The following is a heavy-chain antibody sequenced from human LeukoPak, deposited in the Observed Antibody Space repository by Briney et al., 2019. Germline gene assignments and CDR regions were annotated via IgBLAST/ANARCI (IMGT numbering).Heavy chain of an antibody. J-gene: IGHJ4*02. CDR1: GFTFSNYG. D-gene: IGHD2-15*01. CDR2: ISYDGNNR. CDR3: AKGVDYCSGGSCPADY. Sequence: GGSLRLSCAASGFTFSNYGIHWVRQAPGKGLEWVAVISYDGNNRYYADSVKGRFTISRDNSKNTLFLQMNSLRAEDTAVYYCAKGVDYCSGGSCPADYWGPGTLVTVSS. V-gene: IGHV3-30*18.